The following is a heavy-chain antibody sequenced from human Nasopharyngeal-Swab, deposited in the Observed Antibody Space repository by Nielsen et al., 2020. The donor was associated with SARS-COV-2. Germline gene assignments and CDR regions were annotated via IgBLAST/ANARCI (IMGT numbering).Heavy chain of an antibody. Sequence: ASVKVSCKASGYTFTSYAMNWVRQAPGQGLEWMGWINTNTGNPTYAQGFTGRFVFSLDTSVSTAYLQISSLKAEDTAVYYCARDSWTTTIFGVVISHGGNWFDPWGQGTLVTVSS. CDR1: GYTFTSYA. CDR3: ARDSWTTTIFGVVISHGGNWFDP. J-gene: IGHJ5*02. V-gene: IGHV7-4-1*02. D-gene: IGHD3-3*01. CDR2: INTNTGNP.